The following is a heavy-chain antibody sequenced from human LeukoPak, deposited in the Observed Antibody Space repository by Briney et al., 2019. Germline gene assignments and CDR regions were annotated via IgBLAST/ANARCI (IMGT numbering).Heavy chain of an antibody. J-gene: IGHJ3*01. D-gene: IGHD3-16*01. V-gene: IGHV1-18*01. Sequence: GASVKVSCKASGYTITSYGISWVRQAPGQGLEWMGWISAYNGNTNYAQRFQGRLTMTTDSSTSTAYMDLKSLRSDDTAMYYCAKYLHFGRGSYSLSPLDLWGQGTKVSVSS. CDR1: GYTITSYG. CDR3: AKYLHFGRGSYSLSPLDL. CDR2: ISAYNGNT.